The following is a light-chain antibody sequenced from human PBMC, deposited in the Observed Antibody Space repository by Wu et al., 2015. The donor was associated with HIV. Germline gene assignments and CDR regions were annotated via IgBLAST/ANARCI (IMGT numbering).Light chain of an antibody. CDR2: HAS. CDR1: QSISNNY. Sequence: NLLTQSPGTLSLSPGERATLSCRASQSISNNYLAWYQQKPGQSPRLLIYHASSRATGIPNRFSGSGSGTDFTLTISRVEPEDFAVYYCQQYGSSSWTFGQGTNVEIK. V-gene: IGKV3-20*01. J-gene: IGKJ1*01. CDR3: QQYGSSSWT.